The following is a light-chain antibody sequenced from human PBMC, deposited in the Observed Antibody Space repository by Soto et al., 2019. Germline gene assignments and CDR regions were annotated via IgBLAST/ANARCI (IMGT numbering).Light chain of an antibody. J-gene: IGKJ4*01. CDR2: AAS. CDR1: QDIGEY. Sequence: DIQMTQSPSSLSASVGDRVTITCRASQDIGEYLAWYQQIPGEVPKLLIYAASTLQSGVPSRFSGSGSGTDFTLTIPSLQPEDVATYYCQKYSGAPLTFGGGTKVEIK. CDR3: QKYSGAPLT. V-gene: IGKV1-27*01.